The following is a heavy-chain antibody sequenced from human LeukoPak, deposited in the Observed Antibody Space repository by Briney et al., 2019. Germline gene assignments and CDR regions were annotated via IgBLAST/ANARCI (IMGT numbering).Heavy chain of an antibody. CDR3: TRVAYGDNSKHFDY. D-gene: IGHD4-23*01. J-gene: IGHJ4*02. CDR2: VYYGGST. Sequence: PSETLPLTCTVSGGSVNTNNFYWGWIRQPPGKGLEYVGSVYYGGSTYYNPSLKSRLSISVDTSKNQFSLTPTSVTAADTAVYYCTRVAYGDNSKHFDYWGQGTLVTVSS. CDR1: GGSVNTNNFY. V-gene: IGHV4-39*07.